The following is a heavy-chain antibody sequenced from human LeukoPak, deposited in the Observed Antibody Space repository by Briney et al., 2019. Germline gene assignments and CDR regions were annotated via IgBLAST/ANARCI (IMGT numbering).Heavy chain of an antibody. CDR3: ARQKVYYDSSGYFVVRQDAFDI. CDR2: ISYDGSNK. J-gene: IGHJ3*02. Sequence: PGGSLRLSCAASGFTFSSYAMHWVRQAPGKGLEWVAVISYDGSNKYYADSVKGRFTISRDNSKNTLYLQMNSLRAEDTAVYYCARQKVYYDSSGYFVVRQDAFDIWGQGTMVTVSS. V-gene: IGHV3-30*14. D-gene: IGHD3-22*01. CDR1: GFTFSSYA.